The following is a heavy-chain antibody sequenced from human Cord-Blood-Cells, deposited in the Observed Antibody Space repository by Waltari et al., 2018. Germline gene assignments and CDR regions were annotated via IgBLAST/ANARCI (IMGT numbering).Heavy chain of an antibody. CDR3: ASTAPYYYDSSGYYYFDY. D-gene: IGHD3-22*01. CDR2: IYYSGTT. V-gene: IGHV4-39*01. Sequence: QLQLQESGPGLVKPSETLSLTCTVSGGSISSSSYYWGWIRQPPGTGLEWIGSIYYSGTTYYNPSLKSRVTIPVDTSKNQFSLKLSSVTAADTAVYYCASTAPYYYDSSGYYYFDYWGQGTLVTVSS. CDR1: GGSISSSSYY. J-gene: IGHJ4*02.